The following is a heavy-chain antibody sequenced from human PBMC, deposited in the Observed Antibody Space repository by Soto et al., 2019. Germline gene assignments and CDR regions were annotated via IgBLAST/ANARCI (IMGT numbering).Heavy chain of an antibody. D-gene: IGHD6-19*01. CDR2: IYYSGST. CDR1: GGSISSYY. J-gene: IGHJ6*03. Sequence: PAETLSLTCTVSGGSISSYYWSWIRQPPGKGLEWIGYIYYSGSTNYNPSLKSRVTISVDTPKNQFSLKLSSVTAADTAVYYCARDTIAVAGTDYMDVWGKGTTVTVSS. CDR3: ARDTIAVAGTDYMDV. V-gene: IGHV4-59*12.